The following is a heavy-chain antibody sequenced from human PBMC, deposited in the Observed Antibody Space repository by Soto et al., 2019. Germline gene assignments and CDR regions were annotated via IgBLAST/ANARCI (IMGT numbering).Heavy chain of an antibody. J-gene: IGHJ4*02. CDR1: GDSISGSPYF. V-gene: IGHV4-39*01. Sequence: QVQLQESGPGLVMPSETLSLTCTVSGDSISGSPYFWGWIRQPPGKRLEWVGSIFYDGYALYTPSLKSRVTLSVDTSKYQFSLKLTSVAAADTAIYFCARLQAAVPHYWGQGILVTVSS. CDR2: IFYDGYA. D-gene: IGHD6-13*01. CDR3: ARLQAAVPHY.